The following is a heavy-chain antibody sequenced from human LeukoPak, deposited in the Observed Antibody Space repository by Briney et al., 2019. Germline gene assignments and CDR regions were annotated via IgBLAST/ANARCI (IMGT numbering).Heavy chain of an antibody. CDR2: IYNSGST. Sequence: SETLSLTCTVSGDSISSYYWSWIRQPPGKGLEWIGYIYNSGSTDYNPSLKSRVTISVDTSKKQFSLKLSAVTAADTAVYYCARGSGWYNYWGQGTLVTVSS. CDR1: GDSISSYY. D-gene: IGHD6-19*01. V-gene: IGHV4-59*12. CDR3: ARGSGWYNY. J-gene: IGHJ4*02.